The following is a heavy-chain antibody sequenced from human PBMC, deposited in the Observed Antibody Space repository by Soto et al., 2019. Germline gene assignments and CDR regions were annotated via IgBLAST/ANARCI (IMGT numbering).Heavy chain of an antibody. J-gene: IGHJ6*02. D-gene: IGHD3-10*01. CDR1: GFTFSSYA. CDR3: AREGSPLLWFGEGRDYYYYYGMDV. V-gene: IGHV3-30-3*01. Sequence: PGGSLRLSCAASGFTFSSYAMHWVRQAPGKGLEWVAVISYDGSNKYYADSVKGRFTISRDNSKNTLYLQMNSLRAEDTAVYYCAREGSPLLWFGEGRDYYYYYGMDVWGQGTTVTVSS. CDR2: ISYDGSNK.